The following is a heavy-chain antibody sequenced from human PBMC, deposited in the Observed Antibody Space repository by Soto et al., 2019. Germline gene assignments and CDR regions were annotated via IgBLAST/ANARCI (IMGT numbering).Heavy chain of an antibody. Sequence: PGESLKISCKGSGYSFTSYWIGWVRQMPGKGLEWMGIIYPGDSDTRYSPSFQGQVTISADKSISTAYLQWSSLKASDTAMYYCARHFSSSSIFYYSYSGMDVWGQGTTVTVSS. CDR3: ARHFSSSSIFYYSYSGMDV. CDR2: IYPGDSDT. D-gene: IGHD6-6*01. CDR1: GYSFTSYW. V-gene: IGHV5-51*01. J-gene: IGHJ6*02.